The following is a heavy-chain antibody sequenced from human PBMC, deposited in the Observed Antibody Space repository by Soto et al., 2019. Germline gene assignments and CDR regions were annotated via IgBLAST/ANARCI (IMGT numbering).Heavy chain of an antibody. CDR2: MNPNSGNT. CDR3: ARVPLIVTNPQGVHFDY. CDR1: GYTFTSYD. J-gene: IGHJ4*02. Sequence: VKVSCKASGYTFTSYDINWVRQATGQGLEWMGWMNPNSGNTGYAQKFQGRVTMTRNTSISTAYMELNSLSAEDTAIYFCARVPLIVTNPQGVHFDYWGQGTLVTVSS. D-gene: IGHD3-22*01. V-gene: IGHV1-8*01.